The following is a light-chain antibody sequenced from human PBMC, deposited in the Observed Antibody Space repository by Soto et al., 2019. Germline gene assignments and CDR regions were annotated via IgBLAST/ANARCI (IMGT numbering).Light chain of an antibody. CDR3: SSYLGSSTLSGV. CDR2: YVS. J-gene: IGLJ1*01. V-gene: IGLV2-14*03. Sequence: QSALTQPASVSGSPGQSITVSCTGTTSDVGGYDYVAWYQHHPGKAPKLMIYYVSSRPSGVSNRFSGSKSGNTASLTISGLQAEDEADYYCSSYLGSSTLSGVFGTGTKLTVL. CDR1: TSDVGGYDY.